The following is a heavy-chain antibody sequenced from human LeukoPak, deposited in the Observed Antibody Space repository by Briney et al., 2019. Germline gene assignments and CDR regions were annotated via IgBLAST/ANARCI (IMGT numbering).Heavy chain of an antibody. V-gene: IGHV1-18*01. D-gene: IGHD2-2*01. CDR1: GFTFRSYG. J-gene: IGHJ4*02. Sequence: ASVKVSCKTSGFTFRSYGFTWVRQAAGQGLEWMGWISAYTGDTKSAQKFQGRITMTTDTTTSTAYMEMRSLRSDDTAVYYCARGCRSTCSYGLDYWGQGTLVTVPS. CDR3: ARGCRSTCSYGLDY. CDR2: ISAYTGDT.